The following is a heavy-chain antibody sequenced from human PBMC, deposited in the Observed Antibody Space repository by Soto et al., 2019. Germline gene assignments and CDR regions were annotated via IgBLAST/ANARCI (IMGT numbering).Heavy chain of an antibody. D-gene: IGHD2-21*02. CDR2: IHYSGST. Sequence: SETLSLTCTISGGSISSTNYFWGWIRQPPGKGLEWIGSIHYSGSTYYNPSLKSRVTVSVDTSKNQFSLKLTSVTAADTAVYYCARQRDFYNNTAASYFDTRAQDALLTISS. CDR3: ARQRDFYNNTAASYFDT. V-gene: IGHV4-39*01. CDR1: GGSISSTNYF. J-gene: IGHJ4*02.